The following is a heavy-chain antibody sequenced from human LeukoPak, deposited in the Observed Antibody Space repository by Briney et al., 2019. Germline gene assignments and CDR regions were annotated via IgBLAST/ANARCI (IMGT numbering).Heavy chain of an antibody. Sequence: GGSLRLSCAASGFTFSSYSMNWVRQAPGKGLEWVSSISSSSSYIYYADSVKGRFTISRDNAKNSLYLQMNSLRAEDTAVYYCARDRGGIVSYYYMDVWGKGTTVTISS. J-gene: IGHJ6*03. CDR2: ISSSSSYI. CDR1: GFTFSSYS. CDR3: ARDRGGIVSYYYMDV. V-gene: IGHV3-21*01. D-gene: IGHD5/OR15-5a*01.